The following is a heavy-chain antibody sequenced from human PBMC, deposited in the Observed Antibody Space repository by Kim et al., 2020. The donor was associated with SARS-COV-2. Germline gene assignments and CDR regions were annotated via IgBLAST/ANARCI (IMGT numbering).Heavy chain of an antibody. V-gene: IGHV3-23*01. J-gene: IGHJ4*02. CDR2: ISGSGGIT. D-gene: IGHD3-10*01. Sequence: GGSLRLSCAASGFTFSTYAMSWVRQAPGKGLEWVSLISGSGGITYYAVSVKGRFTISRDNSKNTLYLQMNSLRAEGTAIYYCAKVSGSGTYFDYWGQGTL. CDR3: AKVSGSGTYFDY. CDR1: GFTFSTYA.